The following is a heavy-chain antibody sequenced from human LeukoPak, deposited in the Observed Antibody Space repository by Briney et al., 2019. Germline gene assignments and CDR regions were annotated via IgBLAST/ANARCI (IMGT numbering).Heavy chain of an antibody. CDR3: ARRYCSGGSCYFDY. V-gene: IGHV4-59*11. D-gene: IGHD2-15*01. J-gene: IGHJ4*02. CDR2: IYYSGST. CDR1: GGSISSHY. Sequence: SETLSLTCTVSGGSISSHYWSWIRQPPGKGLEWIGYIYYSGSTNYNPSLKSRVTISVDTSKNQFSLKLSSVTAADTAVYYCARRYCSGGSCYFDYWGQGTLVTVSS.